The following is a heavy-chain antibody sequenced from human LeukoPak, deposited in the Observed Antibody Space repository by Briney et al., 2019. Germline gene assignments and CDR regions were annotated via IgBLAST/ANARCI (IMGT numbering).Heavy chain of an antibody. CDR3: TRWSLVYSNYAGYFDY. D-gene: IGHD4-11*01. CDR1: GYSFTSYW. V-gene: IGHV5-51*01. J-gene: IGHJ4*02. CDR2: IYPGDSDT. Sequence: GESLKLSCKGSGYSFTSYWIGWVRQMPGKGLEWMGIIYPGDSDTRYSPSFQGQVTISADKSISTAYLQWSSLKASDTAMYYCTRWSLVYSNYAGYFDYWGQGTLVTVSS.